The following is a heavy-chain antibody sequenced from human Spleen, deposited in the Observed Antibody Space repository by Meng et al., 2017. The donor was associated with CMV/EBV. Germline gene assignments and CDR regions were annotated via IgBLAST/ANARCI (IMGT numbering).Heavy chain of an antibody. CDR3: ARGVGVDP. J-gene: IGHJ5*02. CDR1: GASFTDYY. Sequence: TLSLTCAVDGASFTDYYLSWVRQSPEKGLEWIGEISHSGRTTYNPALESRVTMSVDTSKNHFSLNLRSVTAADTAVYYCARGVGVDPWGQGTLVTVSS. CDR2: ISHSGRT. V-gene: IGHV4-34*01.